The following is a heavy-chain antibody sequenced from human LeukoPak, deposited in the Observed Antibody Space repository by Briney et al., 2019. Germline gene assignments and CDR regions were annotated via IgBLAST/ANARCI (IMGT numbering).Heavy chain of an antibody. V-gene: IGHV3-23*01. D-gene: IGHD3-16*01. CDR2: ISGSGGST. CDR1: GFTFSSYG. J-gene: IGHJ4*02. Sequence: GGTLRLSCAASGFTFSSYGMSWVRQAPGKGLEWVSAISGSGGSTYYADSVKGRFTISRDNSKNTLYLQMNSLRAEDTAVYYCAKRGGMYPAYYFDYWGQGTLVTVSS. CDR3: AKRGGMYPAYYFDY.